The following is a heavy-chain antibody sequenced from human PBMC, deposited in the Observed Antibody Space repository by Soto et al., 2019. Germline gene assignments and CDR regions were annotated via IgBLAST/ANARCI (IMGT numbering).Heavy chain of an antibody. CDR3: ARRDDSSGYYLDY. V-gene: IGHV4-30-2*01. D-gene: IGHD3-22*01. Sequence: QLQLQESGSGLVKPSQTLSLTWAVSGGSISSGGYSCGWIRQPPGKGLEWIGYIDHSGSTYYNQSRKSRVTISVDRYKNQFSLKLSAVTAADTAVYYCARRDDSSGYYLDYWGQGTLVTVSS. CDR1: GGSISSGGYS. J-gene: IGHJ4*02. CDR2: IDHSGST.